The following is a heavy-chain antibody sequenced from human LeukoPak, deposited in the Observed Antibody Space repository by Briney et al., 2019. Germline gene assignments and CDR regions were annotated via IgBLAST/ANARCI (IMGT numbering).Heavy chain of an antibody. Sequence: SETLSLTCTVSGGSISSYYWSWIRRPPGKGLEWIGYIYYRGSTNYNPSLKSRVTISLDTSKNQFSLNLSSVTAADTAVYYCARGGYKAGAFDIWGQGRMVTVSS. CDR3: ARGGYKAGAFDI. CDR2: IYYRGST. J-gene: IGHJ3*02. D-gene: IGHD5-18*01. CDR1: GGSISSYY. V-gene: IGHV4-59*01.